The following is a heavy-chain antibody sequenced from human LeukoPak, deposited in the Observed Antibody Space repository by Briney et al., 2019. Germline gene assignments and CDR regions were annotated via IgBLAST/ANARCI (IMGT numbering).Heavy chain of an antibody. CDR2: INHSGST. V-gene: IGHV4-34*01. CDR1: GGSFSGYY. D-gene: IGHD6-13*01. CDR3: ARRGIAAAGTIDY. J-gene: IGHJ4*02. Sequence: PSETLSLTCAVYGGSFSGYYWSWIRQPPGKGLEWIGEINHSGSTYYNPSLKSRVTISVDTSKNQFSLKLSSVTAADTAVYYCARRGIAAAGTIDYWGQGTLVTVSS.